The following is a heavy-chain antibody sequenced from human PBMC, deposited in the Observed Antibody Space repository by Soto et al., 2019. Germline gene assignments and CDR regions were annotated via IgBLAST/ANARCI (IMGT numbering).Heavy chain of an antibody. CDR2: IYWDDSK. V-gene: IGHV2-5*02. D-gene: IGHD3-9*01. CDR1: GFSLSTSGVG. Sequence: QITLKESGPTLVRPTQTLTLTCAFSGFSLSTSGVGVGWIRQPPGKALEWLAVIYWDDSKHYSPSLRSRLTITQDTSKNQVVLTMTNTDPMDTGTYYCAHKGPEDWPLDYWGQGTLVTVSS. J-gene: IGHJ4*02. CDR3: AHKGPEDWPLDY.